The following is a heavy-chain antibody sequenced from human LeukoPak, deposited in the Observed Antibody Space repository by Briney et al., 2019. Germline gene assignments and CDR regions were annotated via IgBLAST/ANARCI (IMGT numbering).Heavy chain of an antibody. V-gene: IGHV3-23*01. CDR1: GFTFSSYA. CDR2: ISGSGGST. Sequence: GGSLRLSCAASGFTFSSYAMSWVRQAPGKGLEWVSVISGSGGSTYYADSVKGRFTISRDNSKNTLYLQMNSLRAEDTAVYYCAKDYRDSLTFDYWGQGTLVTVSS. CDR3: AKDYRDSLTFDY. J-gene: IGHJ4*02. D-gene: IGHD5-24*01.